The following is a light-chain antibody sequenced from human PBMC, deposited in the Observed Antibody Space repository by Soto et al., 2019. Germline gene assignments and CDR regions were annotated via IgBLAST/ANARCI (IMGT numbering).Light chain of an antibody. V-gene: IGKV3-20*01. Sequence: EIVLTQSLRTLSLSPGERATLSCWASQSVASTYLGWYQQKPGQAPRLLIYGASSRATGIPDRFSGSGSGTYFTLTISRLEPEDFALYYCQQYAGSPTFGQGTRLEIK. CDR2: GAS. J-gene: IGKJ5*01. CDR3: QQYAGSPT. CDR1: QSVASTY.